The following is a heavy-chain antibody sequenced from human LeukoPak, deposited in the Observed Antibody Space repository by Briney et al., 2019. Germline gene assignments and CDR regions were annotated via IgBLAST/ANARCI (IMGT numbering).Heavy chain of an antibody. V-gene: IGHV1-2*02. CDR1: GYTFTGYY. Sequence: GSVKVSCKASGYTFTGYYMHWVRQAPGQGLGGMGWINTNSGGTNYAQKFQGRVTMTRDTSISTAYMELSRLRSDDTAVYYCASSSIAAAGAFDYWGQGTLVTVSS. J-gene: IGHJ4*02. CDR2: INTNSGGT. D-gene: IGHD6-13*01. CDR3: ASSSIAAAGAFDY.